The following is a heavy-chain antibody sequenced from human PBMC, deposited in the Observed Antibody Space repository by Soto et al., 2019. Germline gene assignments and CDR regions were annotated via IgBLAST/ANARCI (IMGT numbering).Heavy chain of an antibody. CDR1: GFTFDTYG. D-gene: IGHD1-1*01. Sequence: GGSLRLSCVASGFTFDTYGIHWVRQAPGKGLQWVALISYEGSNTYYADSVRSRFTISRDNSKNALYLQMNTLRPEDTGVYYCARVTPGNNLYYFSGLDFWGQGTSVTVSS. J-gene: IGHJ6*02. V-gene: IGHV3-30-3*01. CDR3: ARVTPGNNLYYFSGLDF. CDR2: ISYEGSNT.